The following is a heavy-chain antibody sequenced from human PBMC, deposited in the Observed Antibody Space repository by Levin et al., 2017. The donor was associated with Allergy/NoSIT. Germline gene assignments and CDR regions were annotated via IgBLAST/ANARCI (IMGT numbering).Heavy chain of an antibody. D-gene: IGHD6-19*01. Sequence: GESLKISCAASGFTFSSYWMHWVRQAPGKGLVWVSRINSDGSSTSYADSVKGRFTISRDNAKNTLYLQMNSLRAEDTAVYYCARVAVAGWYDAFDIWGQGTMVTVSS. CDR3: ARVAVAGWYDAFDI. CDR1: GFTFSSYW. J-gene: IGHJ3*02. CDR2: INSDGSST. V-gene: IGHV3-74*01.